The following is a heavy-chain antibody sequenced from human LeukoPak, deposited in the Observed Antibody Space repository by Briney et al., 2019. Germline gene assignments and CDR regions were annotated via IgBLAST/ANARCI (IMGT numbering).Heavy chain of an antibody. CDR3: ARDKGGYDPIDY. CDR1: GFTFSSYS. V-gene: IGHV3-21*01. CDR2: ISSSSSYI. Sequence: GGSLRLSCAASGFTFSSYSMNWVRQGPGKGLEWVSSISSSSSYIYYADSVKGRFTISRDNAKNSLYLQMNSLRAEDTAVYYCARDKGGYDPIDYWAQGTLVTVSS. D-gene: IGHD5-12*01. J-gene: IGHJ4*02.